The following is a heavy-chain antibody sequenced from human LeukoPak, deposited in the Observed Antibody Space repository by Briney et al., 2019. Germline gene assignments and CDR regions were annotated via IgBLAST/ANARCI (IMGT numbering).Heavy chain of an antibody. J-gene: IGHJ5*02. Sequence: GGSLRLSCGASGLTFSTYSMNWVRQAPGKGLEWVSYTSSDSGTRYYADSVKGRFTISRDNAKNSLYVQMNSLRAEDTAVYYCARAAQPGFDPWGQGTLVTVSS. D-gene: IGHD1-14*01. CDR3: ARAAQPGFDP. CDR1: GLTFSTYS. V-gene: IGHV3-48*01. CDR2: TSSDSGTR.